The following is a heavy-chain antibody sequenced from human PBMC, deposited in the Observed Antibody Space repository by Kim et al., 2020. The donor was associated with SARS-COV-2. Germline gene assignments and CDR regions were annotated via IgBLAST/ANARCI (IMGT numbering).Heavy chain of an antibody. CDR3: AGEEEWELFLASGLGGFDY. D-gene: IGHD1-26*01. CDR2: ISSSGSTI. Sequence: GGSLRLSCAASGFTFSDYYMSWIRQAPGKGLEWVSYISSSGSTIYYADSVKRRFTITRDNAKNSLYLQMNSLRAEDTAVYYCAGEEEWELFLASGLGGFDYWGQGTLVTVSS. V-gene: IGHV3-11*01. CDR1: GFTFSDYY. J-gene: IGHJ4*02.